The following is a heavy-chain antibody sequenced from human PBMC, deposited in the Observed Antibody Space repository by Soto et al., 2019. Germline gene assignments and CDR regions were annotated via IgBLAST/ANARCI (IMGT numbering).Heavy chain of an antibody. D-gene: IGHD3-22*01. CDR3: ARDQPLEYDSSGGPRYYYYGMDV. CDR2: IIPTFGTA. V-gene: IGHV1-69*13. CDR1: GYTFTSYG. J-gene: IGHJ6*02. Sequence: SVKVSCKASGYTFTSYGISWVRQAPGQGLEWMGWIIPTFGTANYAQKFQGRVTITADESTSTAYMELSSLRSEDTAVYYCARDQPLEYDSSGGPRYYYYGMDVWGQGTTVTLSS.